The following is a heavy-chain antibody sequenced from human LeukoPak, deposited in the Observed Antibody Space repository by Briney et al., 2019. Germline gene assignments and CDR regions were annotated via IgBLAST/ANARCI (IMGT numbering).Heavy chain of an antibody. Sequence: PGGSLRLSCAASGFTFSSYSMNWVRQAPGKGLEWVSSISSSSSYIYYADSVKGRFTISRDSAKNSLYLQMNSPRAEDTAVYYCARDMAMVTRSAFDIWGQGTMVTVSS. V-gene: IGHV3-21*01. D-gene: IGHD5-18*01. CDR2: ISSSSSYI. CDR1: GFTFSSYS. J-gene: IGHJ3*02. CDR3: ARDMAMVTRSAFDI.